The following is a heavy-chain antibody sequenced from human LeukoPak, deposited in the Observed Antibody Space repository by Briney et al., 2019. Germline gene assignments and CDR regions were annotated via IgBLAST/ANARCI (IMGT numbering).Heavy chain of an antibody. D-gene: IGHD5-24*01. V-gene: IGHV3-33*03. CDR2: IWYGGSNK. Sequence: PGRSLRLSCAASGFTFSSYGMHWVRQAPGKGVEWVAVIWYGGSNKYYSHSVNRRFTISRHNSNNTLYLQMNSLTAEDTAVYYCASRPPARDAYILDYWGQGTLVTVSS. J-gene: IGHJ4*02. CDR3: ASRPPARDAYILDY. CDR1: GFTFSSYG.